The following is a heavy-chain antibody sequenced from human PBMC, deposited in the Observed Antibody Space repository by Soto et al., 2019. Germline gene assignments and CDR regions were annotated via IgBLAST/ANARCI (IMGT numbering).Heavy chain of an antibody. CDR1: GGTFSSYA. CDR3: ARLGIAAAGPRGFDP. J-gene: IGHJ5*02. Sequence: GASVKVSCKASGGTFSSYAISWVRQAPGQGLEWMGGIIPIFGTANYAQKFQGRVTITADESTSTAYVELSSLRSEDTAVYYCARLGIAAAGPRGFDPWGQGTLVTSPQ. V-gene: IGHV1-69*13. CDR2: IIPIFGTA. D-gene: IGHD6-13*01.